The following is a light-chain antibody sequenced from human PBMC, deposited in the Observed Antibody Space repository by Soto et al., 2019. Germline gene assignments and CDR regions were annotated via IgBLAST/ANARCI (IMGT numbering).Light chain of an antibody. J-gene: IGKJ4*01. Sequence: DIQMHQSPSSLSASVGDRVTITCRASQAIGSWLAWYQQKPGKPPTSLIYDASNLQTEVPSRSSGSESGTDFTLTISGLQPEDSATYYCQQYNSYPRPFGGGNLVQIK. CDR3: QQYNSYPRP. CDR1: QAIGSW. CDR2: DAS. V-gene: IGKV1D-16*01.